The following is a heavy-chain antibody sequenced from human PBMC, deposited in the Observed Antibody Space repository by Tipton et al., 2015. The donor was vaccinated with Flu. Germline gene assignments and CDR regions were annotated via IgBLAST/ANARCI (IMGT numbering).Heavy chain of an antibody. V-gene: IGHV4-4*07. Sequence: TLSLTCTVSGGSISSHYWTWMRQPAGKGLEWIGRIYTSGSTNYNPSLKSRVTMSVDLFKNQISLRLSSVTAADTAVYYCARERRGGWPFYDAFDFWGQGTTVTVSS. CDR2: IYTSGST. J-gene: IGHJ3*01. CDR3: ARERRGGWPFYDAFDF. CDR1: GGSISSHY. D-gene: IGHD6-19*01.